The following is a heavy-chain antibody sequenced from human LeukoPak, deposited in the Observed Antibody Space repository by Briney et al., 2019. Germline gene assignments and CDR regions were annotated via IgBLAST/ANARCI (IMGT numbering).Heavy chain of an antibody. J-gene: IGHJ4*02. D-gene: IGHD3-22*01. CDR2: ISSSGSTI. CDR3: ARSLYKIDSSGYYYYDY. CDR1: GFTFNSHG. V-gene: IGHV3-48*03. Sequence: GGSLTLSCAASGFTFNSHGMNWVRQAPGKGLEWISCISSSGSTIYNADSVKGRFTISRDNARNSLYLQMNSLRAEDTAVYYCARSLYKIDSSGYYYYDYWGQGTLVTVSS.